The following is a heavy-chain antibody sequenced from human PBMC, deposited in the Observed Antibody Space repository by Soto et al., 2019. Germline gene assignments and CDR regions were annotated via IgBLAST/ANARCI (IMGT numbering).Heavy chain of an antibody. CDR1: GFTFSNSA. J-gene: IGHJ4*02. Sequence: GGSLRLSCAASGFTFSNSAISWVRQAPGKGLEWVSVISGSGGSTYYADSVKGRFTISRDNSKKTLYLQMNSLRAEDTAVYYCAKDLPGYNSGPSDYWGQGTLVTVSS. V-gene: IGHV3-23*01. D-gene: IGHD6-25*01. CDR3: AKDLPGYNSGPSDY. CDR2: ISGSGGST.